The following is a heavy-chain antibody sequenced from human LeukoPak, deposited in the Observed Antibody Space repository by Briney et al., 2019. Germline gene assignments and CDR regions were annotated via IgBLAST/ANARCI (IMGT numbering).Heavy chain of an antibody. J-gene: IGHJ4*02. CDR2: INPNSGGT. CDR1: GHTFTGYY. D-gene: IGHD6-13*01. Sequence: SVKVSCKASGHTFTGYYMHWVRQAPGQGLEWMGWINPNSGGTNYAQKFQGRVTMTRDTSISTAYMELSRLRSDDTAVYYCARCRVVSGSCPHGFDYWGQGTLVTVSS. V-gene: IGHV1-2*02. CDR3: ARCRVVSGSCPHGFDY.